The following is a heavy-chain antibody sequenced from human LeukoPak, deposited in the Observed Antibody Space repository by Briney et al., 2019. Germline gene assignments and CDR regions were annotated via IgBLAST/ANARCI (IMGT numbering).Heavy chain of an antibody. V-gene: IGHV1-2*02. CDR3: ARDGEYGTGSYYRGSFDY. J-gene: IGHJ4*02. Sequence: GASVKVSCKASGYSFTAFYIHWVRQAPGQGLELVGWIHPRSGDTRYAQKFQGRVTMARDTSISTVYVDLSSLGSDDTAVYYCARDGEYGTGSYYRGSFDYWGQGILVTVSS. CDR1: GYSFTAFY. CDR2: IHPRSGDT. D-gene: IGHD3-10*01.